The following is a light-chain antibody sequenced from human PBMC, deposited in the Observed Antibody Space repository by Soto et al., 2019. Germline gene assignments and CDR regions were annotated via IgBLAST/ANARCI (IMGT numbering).Light chain of an antibody. CDR2: GAS. CDR1: QGISTW. V-gene: IGKV1-12*01. Sequence: QMTQSPVSVSGSVVETFTITFLASQGISTWLAWYQQKPGKAPKLLIYGASSLQNGVPSRFSGSGYGTHFTLTISSLQPEDFATYSCQQNNSFPLTFGGGTKVDIK. CDR3: QQNNSFPLT. J-gene: IGKJ4*01.